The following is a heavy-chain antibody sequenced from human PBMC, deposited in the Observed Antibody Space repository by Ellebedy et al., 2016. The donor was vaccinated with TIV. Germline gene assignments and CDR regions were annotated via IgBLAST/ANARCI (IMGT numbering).Heavy chain of an antibody. D-gene: IGHD3-16*01. CDR1: GGSISSSSYY. CDR3: ARDWGAGWFDP. V-gene: IGHV4-39*02. J-gene: IGHJ5*02. CDR2: IYYSGST. Sequence: SETLSLTXTVSGGSISSSSYYWGWIRQPPGKGLEWIGSIYYSGSTYYNPSLKSRVTISVDTSKNQFSLKLSSVTAADTAVYYCARDWGAGWFDPWGQGTLVTVSS.